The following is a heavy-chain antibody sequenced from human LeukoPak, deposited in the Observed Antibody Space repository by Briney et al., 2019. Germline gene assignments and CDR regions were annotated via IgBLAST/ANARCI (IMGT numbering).Heavy chain of an antibody. Sequence: TGGSLRLSCAASGFSLSDAWMSWVRQAPGKGLECVGRLKPKADGGTTDYAEPVNGRFTVSRDDSKTTMYLQMNSLKVEDTGLYYCTQLSRGYWGQGTQVTVSS. J-gene: IGHJ4*02. D-gene: IGHD2-15*01. CDR2: LKPKADGGTT. V-gene: IGHV3-15*01. CDR3: TQLSRGY. CDR1: GFSLSDAW.